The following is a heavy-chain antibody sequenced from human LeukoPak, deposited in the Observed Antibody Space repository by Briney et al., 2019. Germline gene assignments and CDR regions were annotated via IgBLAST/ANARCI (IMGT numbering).Heavy chain of an antibody. V-gene: IGHV4-59*01. Sequence: SETLSLTCTVSGGSISSYYWSWIRQPPGKGLEWIGYIYYSGSTNYNPSLKSRVTISVDTSKHQFSLKLSSVTAADTAVYYCARGLGSSGYPTNSDWGQGTLVTVSS. D-gene: IGHD3-22*01. J-gene: IGHJ4*02. CDR2: IYYSGST. CDR3: ARGLGSSGYPTNSD. CDR1: GGSISSYY.